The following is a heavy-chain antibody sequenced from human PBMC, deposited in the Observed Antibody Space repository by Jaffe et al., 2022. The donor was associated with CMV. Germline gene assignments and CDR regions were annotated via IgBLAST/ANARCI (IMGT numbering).Heavy chain of an antibody. V-gene: IGHV3-53*01. CDR2: IYSGGST. D-gene: IGHD2-8*01. CDR3: ARDEGRHCTNGVCYYYYGMDV. J-gene: IGHJ6*02. CDR1: GFTVSSNY. Sequence: EVQLVESGGGLIQPGGSLRLSCAASGFTVSSNYMSWVRQAPGKGLEWVSVIYSGGSTYYADSVKGRFTISRDNSKNTLYLQMNSLRAEDTAVYYCARDEGRHCTNGVCYYYYGMDVWGQGTTVTVSS.